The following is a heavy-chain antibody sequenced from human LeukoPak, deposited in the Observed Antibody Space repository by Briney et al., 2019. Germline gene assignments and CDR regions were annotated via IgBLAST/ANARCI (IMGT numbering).Heavy chain of an antibody. D-gene: IGHD4-17*01. CDR1: GGSISSYY. Sequence: SETLSLTCTVSGGSISSYYWSWIRQPPGKGLEWIGYIYYSGSTNYNPSLKSRVTISVDTSKNQFSLKLSSVTAADTAVYYCARDNRRLRQFDYWGQGTLVIVSS. CDR2: IYYSGST. CDR3: ARDNRRLRQFDY. V-gene: IGHV4-59*01. J-gene: IGHJ4*02.